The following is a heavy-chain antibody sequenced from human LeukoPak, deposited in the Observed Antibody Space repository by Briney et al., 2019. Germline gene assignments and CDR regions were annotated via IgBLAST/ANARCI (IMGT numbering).Heavy chain of an antibody. CDR2: IHYSGST. D-gene: IGHD2-21*01. V-gene: IGHV4-59*08. CDR3: ARSVSWGLLVRDDAFDI. CDR1: GGSISSYH. Sequence: PSETLSLTCTVSGGSISSYHWIWIRQPPGKGLEWIAYIHYSGSTNYNPSLKSRVTTSVDTSKKQFSLKLRSVTAADTAVYYCARSVSWGLLVRDDAFDIWGQGTMVTVSS. J-gene: IGHJ3*02.